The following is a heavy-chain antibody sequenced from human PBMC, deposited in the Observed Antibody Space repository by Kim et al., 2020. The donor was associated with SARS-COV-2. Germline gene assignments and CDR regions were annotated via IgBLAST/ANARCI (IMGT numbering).Heavy chain of an antibody. CDR2: IYYSGST. J-gene: IGHJ4*02. CDR3: ATQWLAHWGLFDR. Sequence: SETLSLTCSVSAGSISSSNYYWGWIRQPPAKGLEWIGTIYYSGSTYYNPSLESRVTISVDMSKNQFSLKLNSVTAADTAVYFCATQWLAHWGLFDRWGQGTLVTVSS. V-gene: IGHV4-39*01. D-gene: IGHD6-19*01. CDR1: AGSISSSNYY.